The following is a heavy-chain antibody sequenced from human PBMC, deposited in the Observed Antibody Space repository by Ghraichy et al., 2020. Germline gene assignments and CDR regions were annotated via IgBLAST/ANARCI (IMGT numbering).Heavy chain of an antibody. V-gene: IGHV3-48*03. CDR3: ARAGQWLAAASDH. Sequence: GGSLRLSCATSGFSFSTYGMIWVRQAPGKGLEWVSYINTSGATTYYADSVKGRFTVSRDSAQNSLYLQLNSLRVEDTGIYYCARAGQWLAAASDHWGQGTLVTVSS. CDR1: GFSFSTYG. J-gene: IGHJ4*02. CDR2: INTSGATT. D-gene: IGHD6-19*01.